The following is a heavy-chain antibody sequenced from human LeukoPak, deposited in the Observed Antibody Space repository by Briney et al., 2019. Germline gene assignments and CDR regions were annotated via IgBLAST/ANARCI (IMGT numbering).Heavy chain of an antibody. CDR1: GFTVSSNY. Sequence: GGSLRLSCAASGFTVSSNYMSWVRQAPGKGLEWVSVIYSGGSTYYADSVKGRFTISRHNSKNTLYLQMNSLRAEDTAVYYCARDVRSSYYYYGMDVWGQGTTVTVSS. CDR3: ARDVRSSYYYYGMDV. CDR2: IYSGGST. V-gene: IGHV3-53*04. J-gene: IGHJ6*02.